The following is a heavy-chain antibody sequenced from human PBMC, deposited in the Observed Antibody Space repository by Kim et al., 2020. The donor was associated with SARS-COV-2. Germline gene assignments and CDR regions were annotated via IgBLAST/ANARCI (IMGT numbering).Heavy chain of an antibody. Sequence: SETLSLTCTVSGGSISSYYWSWIRQPPGKGLEWIGYIYYSGSTNYNPPLKSRVTISVDTSKNQISLKLSSVTAADTAVYYCARDHREWLQYTANWYFDLWGRGTLVTVSS. CDR2: IYYSGST. V-gene: IGHV4-59*01. J-gene: IGHJ2*01. CDR1: GGSISSYY. CDR3: ARDHREWLQYTANWYFDL. D-gene: IGHD3-3*01.